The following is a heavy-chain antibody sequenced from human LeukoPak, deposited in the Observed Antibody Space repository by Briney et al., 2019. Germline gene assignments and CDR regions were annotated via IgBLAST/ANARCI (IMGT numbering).Heavy chain of an antibody. CDR1: GFTVSSNY. Sequence: GGSLRLSCAASGFTVSSNYMNWVRQAPGKGLEWVSVTYSGGSTYYADSVKGRFTISRDNSKNTVYLQMNSLRGEDTAVYYCARAEVIAIFDFWGQGAPVTVSS. CDR3: ARAEVIAIFDF. CDR2: TYSGGST. J-gene: IGHJ4*02. V-gene: IGHV3-66*02. D-gene: IGHD2-21*01.